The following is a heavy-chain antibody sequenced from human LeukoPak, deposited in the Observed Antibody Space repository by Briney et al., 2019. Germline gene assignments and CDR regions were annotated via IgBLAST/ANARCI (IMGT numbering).Heavy chain of an antibody. V-gene: IGHV1-69*13. CDR1: GGTFSSYA. J-gene: IGHJ4*02. Sequence: SVKVSCKASGGTFSSYAISWVRQAPGQGLEWMGGIIPIFGTANYAQKFQGGVTITADESTSTAYMELSSLRSEDTAVYYCAREGRYCSGGSCSYYFDYWGQGTLVTVSS. CDR3: AREGRYCSGGSCSYYFDY. CDR2: IIPIFGTA. D-gene: IGHD2-15*01.